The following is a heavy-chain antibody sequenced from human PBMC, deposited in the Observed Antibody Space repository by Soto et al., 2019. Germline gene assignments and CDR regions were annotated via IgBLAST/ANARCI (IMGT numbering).Heavy chain of an antibody. CDR3: AKAVSSGWYYFDY. V-gene: IGHV3-23*01. CDR2: ISGSGGST. Sequence: GGSLRLSCAASGFTFSSYAMTWVRQAPGKGLEWVSAISGSGGSTYSADSVKGRFTISRDNSKNTLYLQMNSLRAEDTAVYYCAKAVSSGWYYFDYWGQGDLVTVSS. D-gene: IGHD6-19*01. CDR1: GFTFSSYA. J-gene: IGHJ4*02.